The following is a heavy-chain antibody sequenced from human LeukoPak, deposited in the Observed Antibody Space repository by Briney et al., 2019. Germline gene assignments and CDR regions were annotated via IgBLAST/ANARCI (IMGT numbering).Heavy chain of an antibody. Sequence: ASVKVSCKASGYTFTSYDINWVRQATGQGLEWMGWMNPNSGNTGNAQKFQGRVTMTRNTSISTAYMELSSLRSEDTAVYYCARDRRVGIAARPHYYYYMDVWGKGTTVTVSS. V-gene: IGHV1-8*01. CDR2: MNPNSGNT. CDR3: ARDRRVGIAARPHYYYYMDV. D-gene: IGHD6-6*01. CDR1: GYTFTSYD. J-gene: IGHJ6*03.